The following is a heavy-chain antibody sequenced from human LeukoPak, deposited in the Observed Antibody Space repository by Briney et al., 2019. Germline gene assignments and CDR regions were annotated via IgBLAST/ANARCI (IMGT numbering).Heavy chain of an antibody. CDR1: GFTFSSHW. Sequence: PGGSLRLSRAASGFTFSSHWMHWVRQVPGKGLVWVSQISKDGSSTAYADSVRGRFTISRDNAGSTLYLQMNSLRAEDTAMYYCARDRYYGSVDYWGQGTLVTVSS. CDR2: ISKDGSST. D-gene: IGHD3-10*01. CDR3: ARDRYYGSVDY. V-gene: IGHV3-74*01. J-gene: IGHJ4*02.